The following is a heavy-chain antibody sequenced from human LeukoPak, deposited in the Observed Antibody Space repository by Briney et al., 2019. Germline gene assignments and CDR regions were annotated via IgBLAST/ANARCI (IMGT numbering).Heavy chain of an antibody. CDR2: INPSSGST. D-gene: IGHD3-10*01. CDR3: ARGLVGVYYGS. Sequence: GASVKVSCKASGYTFTSYYMHWVRQAPGQGLEWMGIINPSSGSTNSAQKFPGRVTMTRDMSTSTVYMELSSLRSEDTAVYYCARGLVGVYYGSWGQGTLVTVSS. J-gene: IGHJ4*02. CDR1: GYTFTSYY. V-gene: IGHV1-46*01.